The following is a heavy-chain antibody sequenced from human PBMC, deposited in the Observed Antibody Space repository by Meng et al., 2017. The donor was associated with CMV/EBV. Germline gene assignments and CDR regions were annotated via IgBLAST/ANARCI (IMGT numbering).Heavy chain of an antibody. CDR2: ISYDGSNK. CDR3: ARNGPGLRAWGSGSYHNPRRYYGMDV. CDR1: GFTFSGYA. V-gene: IGHV3-30-3*01. J-gene: IGHJ6*02. D-gene: IGHD3-10*01. Sequence: GESLKISCAASGFTFSGYAMHWVRQAPGKGLEWVAVISYDGSNKYYADSVKGRFTISRDNSKNTLYLQMNSLRAEDTAVYYCARNGPGLRAWGSGSYHNPRRYYGMDVWGQGTTVTVSS.